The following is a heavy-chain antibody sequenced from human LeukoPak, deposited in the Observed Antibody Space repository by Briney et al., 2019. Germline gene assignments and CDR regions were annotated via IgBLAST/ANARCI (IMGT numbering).Heavy chain of an antibody. Sequence: GESLKISCKGSGYRFTSYWIDWVRQMPGKGLDWMGRIDPSDSYTNYSPSFQGHVTISADNSISTAYLQWSGLKASDTAMYYCARRATSVRGIPLFDYWGQGTLVTVSS. CDR1: GYRFTSYW. J-gene: IGHJ4*02. CDR2: IDPSDSYT. V-gene: IGHV5-10-1*01. CDR3: ARRATSVRGIPLFDY. D-gene: IGHD3-10*01.